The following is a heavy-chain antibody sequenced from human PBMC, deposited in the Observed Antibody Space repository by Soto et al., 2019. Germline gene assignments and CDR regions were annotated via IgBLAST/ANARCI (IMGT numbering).Heavy chain of an antibody. CDR3: AREGGGYCSGGSCYSVGYFDY. D-gene: IGHD2-15*01. Sequence: QVQLVQSGAEVKKPGSSVKVSCKASGGTFSSYAISWVRQAPGQGLEWMGGIIPIFGTANYAQKFQGRVTITADESTXXAXMXXSSLRSEDTAVYYCAREGGGYCSGGSCYSVGYFDYWGQGTLVTVSS. CDR1: GGTFSSYA. J-gene: IGHJ4*02. CDR2: IIPIFGTA. V-gene: IGHV1-69*12.